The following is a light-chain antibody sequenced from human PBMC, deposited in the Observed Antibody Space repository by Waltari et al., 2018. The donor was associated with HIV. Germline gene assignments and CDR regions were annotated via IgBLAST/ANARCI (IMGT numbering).Light chain of an antibody. CDR3: QSYDSSLSGSWV. CDR1: SSNIGAGYD. CDR2: GNN. J-gene: IGLJ3*02. V-gene: IGLV1-40*01. Sequence: QSVLTQPPSVSGAPGQRVTFSCTGSSSNIGAGYDVHWYQQLPGTAPKLLIYGNNKLPSGVPDRFSGSKACTSGSLAITGLQAGDEADYYCQSYDSSLSGSWVFGGGTKLTVL.